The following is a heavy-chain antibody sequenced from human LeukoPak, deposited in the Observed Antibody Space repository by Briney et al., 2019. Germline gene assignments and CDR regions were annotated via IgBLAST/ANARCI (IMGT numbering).Heavy chain of an antibody. Sequence: GGSLRLSCAASGFTFSSYAMSWVRQAPGKGLEWVSAISGSGGSTYYADSVKGRFTISRDNSKNALYLQMNSLRAEDTAVYYCAKDLEGRSGWYEWWYFDYWGQGTLVTVSS. D-gene: IGHD6-19*01. CDR3: AKDLEGRSGWYEWWYFDY. CDR1: GFTFSSYA. V-gene: IGHV3-23*01. CDR2: ISGSGGST. J-gene: IGHJ4*02.